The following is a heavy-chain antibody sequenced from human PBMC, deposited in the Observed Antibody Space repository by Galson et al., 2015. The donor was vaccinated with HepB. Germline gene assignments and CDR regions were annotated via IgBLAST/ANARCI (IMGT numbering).Heavy chain of an antibody. CDR3: ARDFGMAAVTTYDY. J-gene: IGHJ4*02. V-gene: IGHV1-18*04. CDR2: ISAYNGNT. D-gene: IGHD4-17*01. CDR1: GYTFTSYG. Sequence: SVKVSCKASGYTFTSYGISWVRQAPGQGLEWMGWISAYNGNTNYAQKLQGRVTMTIDTSTSTAYMELRSLRSGDTAVYYCARDFGMAAVTTYDYWGQGTLVTVSS.